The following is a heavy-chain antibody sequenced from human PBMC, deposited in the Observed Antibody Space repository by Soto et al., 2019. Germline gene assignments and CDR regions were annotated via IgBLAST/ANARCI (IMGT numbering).Heavy chain of an antibody. J-gene: IGHJ4*02. Sequence: GASVKVSCKASGYTFTSYGMHWVRQAPGQRLEWMGWINAGNGNTKYSQKFQGRVTITRDTSASTAYMELSSLRSEDTAVYYCARGLGGDRAYFDYWGQGTLVTVSS. CDR3: ARGLGGDRAYFDY. V-gene: IGHV1-3*01. CDR1: GYTFTSYG. CDR2: INAGNGNT. D-gene: IGHD3-10*01.